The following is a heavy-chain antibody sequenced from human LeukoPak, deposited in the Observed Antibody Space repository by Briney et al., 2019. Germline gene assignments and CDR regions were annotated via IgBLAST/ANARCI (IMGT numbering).Heavy chain of an antibody. Sequence: SGGSLRLSCAASGFTFNNYAMSWVRHAPGKGLGWVSTISGSGGSTYYADSVKGRFTFSRDNSKNTLYLQMNSLRGDDTAVYYCARVQYSYGYDGSFYWGQGTLVTVSS. CDR1: GFTFNNYA. V-gene: IGHV3-23*01. D-gene: IGHD5-18*01. J-gene: IGHJ4*02. CDR3: ARVQYSYGYDGSFY. CDR2: ISGSGGST.